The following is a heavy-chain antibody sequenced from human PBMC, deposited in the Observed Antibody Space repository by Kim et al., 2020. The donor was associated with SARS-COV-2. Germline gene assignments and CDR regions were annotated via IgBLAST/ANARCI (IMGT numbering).Heavy chain of an antibody. CDR3: ARLHVLRYFDWLPPPVAWFDP. J-gene: IGHJ5*02. D-gene: IGHD3-9*01. CDR1: GGSISSYY. Sequence: SETLSLTCTVSGGSISSYYWSWIRQPPGKGLEWIGYIYYSGSTNYNPSLKSRVTISVDTSKNQFSLKLSSVTAADTAVYYCARLHVLRYFDWLPPPVAWFDPWGQGTLVTVSS. V-gene: IGHV4-59*01. CDR2: IYYSGST.